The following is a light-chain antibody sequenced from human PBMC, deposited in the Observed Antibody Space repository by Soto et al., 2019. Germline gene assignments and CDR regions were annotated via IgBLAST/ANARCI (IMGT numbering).Light chain of an antibody. CDR3: QPHGSSGT. CDR2: GAS. CDR1: QSVSNTY. V-gene: IGKV3-20*01. Sequence: LPQSRGTRSLTPEERATLSCRASQSVSNTYLAWYQQNPGQAPRLLIYGASNRATGIPDRFSGSGSGTDFTLTISRLEPEDFAVYYSQPHGSSGTCRQGTMV. J-gene: IGKJ1*01.